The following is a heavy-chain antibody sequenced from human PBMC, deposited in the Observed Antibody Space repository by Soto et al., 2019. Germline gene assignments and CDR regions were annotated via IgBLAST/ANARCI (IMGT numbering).Heavy chain of an antibody. CDR3: ARGLVVVVAVDYGMDV. J-gene: IGHJ6*02. D-gene: IGHD2-15*01. CDR2: IWYDGSNK. V-gene: IGHV3-33*01. Sequence: GGSLRLSCAASGFTFSSYGMHWVRQAPGKGLEWVAVIWYDGSNKYYADSVKGRFTISRDNSKNTLYLQMNSLRAEDTAVYYCARGLVVVVAVDYGMDVWGQGTTVTVSS. CDR1: GFTFSSYG.